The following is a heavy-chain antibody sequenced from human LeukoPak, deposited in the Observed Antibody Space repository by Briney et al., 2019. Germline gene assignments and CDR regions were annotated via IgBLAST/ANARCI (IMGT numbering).Heavy chain of an antibody. CDR3: ARAMDV. V-gene: IGHV3-7*03. Sequence: GGSLRLSCAASGFTFSNYWMAWVRQAPGKGLEWVANIKQGVSEKYYVDSVKGRFTISRDNAKNSLYLQMDSLRAEDTAVYYCARAMDVWGQGTTVTVSS. CDR2: IKQGVSEK. CDR1: GFTFSNYW. J-gene: IGHJ6*02.